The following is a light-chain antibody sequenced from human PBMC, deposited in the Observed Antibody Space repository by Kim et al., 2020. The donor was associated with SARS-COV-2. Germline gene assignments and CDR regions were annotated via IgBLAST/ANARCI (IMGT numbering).Light chain of an antibody. CDR2: GAS. J-gene: IGKJ5*01. Sequence: EIVMTQSPATLSVSPGERATLSCRASQSVRSYLAWYQQKAGQAPRLLIYGASTRATGIPARFSGGGSGTEFTLTISGLQSEDFAVYYCQQYNTWPPITFGQGTRLEIK. CDR1: QSVRSY. V-gene: IGKV3-15*01. CDR3: QQYNTWPPIT.